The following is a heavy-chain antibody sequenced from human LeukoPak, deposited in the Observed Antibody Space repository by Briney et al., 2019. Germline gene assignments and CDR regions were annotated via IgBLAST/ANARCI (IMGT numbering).Heavy chain of an antibody. CDR1: GGSVRSYW. V-gene: IGHV4-4*07. Sequence: PSETLSHTCDVSGGSVRSYWWGWVRQPAGKGLEWLGRIYSTGSTRFNPSLKSRLTLSIDTSTNQFSLKLTSVTAADTAVYFCARQGYTVSYYFLDYWSQGTLVTVSS. D-gene: IGHD1-26*01. J-gene: IGHJ4*02. CDR2: IYSTGST. CDR3: ARQGYTVSYYFLDY.